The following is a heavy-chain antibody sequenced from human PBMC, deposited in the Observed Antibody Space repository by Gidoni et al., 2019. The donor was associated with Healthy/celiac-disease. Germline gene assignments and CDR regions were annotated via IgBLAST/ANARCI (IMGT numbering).Heavy chain of an antibody. J-gene: IGHJ6*02. D-gene: IGHD2-2*01. CDR3: ARDRIGYCSSTSCYALYYYYYGMDV. CDR1: GGTFSSYA. V-gene: IGHV1-69*01. Sequence: QVQLVQSGAEVKKPGSSVKVSCKASGGTFSSYAIRWVRQASGQGLEWMGGIIPIFGTANYAQKFQGRVTITADESTSTAYMELSSLRSEDTAVYYCARDRIGYCSSTSCYALYYYYYGMDVWGQGTTVTVSS. CDR2: IIPIFGTA.